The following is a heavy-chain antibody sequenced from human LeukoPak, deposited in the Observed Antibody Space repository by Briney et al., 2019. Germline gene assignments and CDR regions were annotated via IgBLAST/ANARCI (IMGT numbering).Heavy chain of an antibody. D-gene: IGHD6-13*01. CDR1: GYSFTSYW. CDR3: ACRDLTSTWSFP. J-gene: IGHJ5*02. CDR2: IYPGDSRI. V-gene: IGHV5-51*01. Sequence: GEPLKISCQGFGYSFTSYWIGWVRQMPGKGMEWMGVIYPGDSRIRYNPSFQGQVTISVDKSISTAYQQWVSLRASDSAMYYCACRDLTSTWSFPWGQGTLVTVSS.